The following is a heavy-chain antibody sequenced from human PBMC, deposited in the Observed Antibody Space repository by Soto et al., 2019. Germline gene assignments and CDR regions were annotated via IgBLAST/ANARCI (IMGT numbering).Heavy chain of an antibody. CDR1: GYTFTSYD. J-gene: IGHJ5*02. Sequence: QVQLVQSGAEVKKPWASVKVSCKASGYTFTSYDINWVRQATGQGLEWMGWMNPNSGNTGYAQKFQGRVTMTRDTSISTAYMELSSLRSEDPAVYYCARGQGTTGTWAAWFDPWGQGTLVTVSS. CDR3: ARGQGTTGTWAAWFDP. D-gene: IGHD1-1*01. V-gene: IGHV1-8*01. CDR2: MNPNSGNT.